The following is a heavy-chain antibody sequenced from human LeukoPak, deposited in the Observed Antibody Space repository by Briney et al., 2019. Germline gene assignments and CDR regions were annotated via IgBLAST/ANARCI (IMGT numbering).Heavy chain of an antibody. CDR1: GFTFSSYG. CDR3: ARVGGYYDYVWGSH. Sequence: GGSLRLSCAASGFTFSSYGMHWVRQAPGKGLEWVAVISYDGSNKYYADSVKGRFTISRDNSKNTLYLQMNSLRAEDTAVYYCARVGGYYDYVWGSHWGQGTLVTVSS. V-gene: IGHV3-30*03. J-gene: IGHJ4*02. CDR2: ISYDGSNK. D-gene: IGHD3-16*01.